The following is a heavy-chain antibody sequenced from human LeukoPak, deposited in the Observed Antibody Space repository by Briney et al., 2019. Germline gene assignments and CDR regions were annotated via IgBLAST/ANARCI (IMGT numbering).Heavy chain of an antibody. CDR2: IYYSGST. CDR3: ARRPGGSCYDY. Sequence: NPSETLSLTCTVSGGSISSSSYYWGWLRQPPGKGLEWIGSIYYSGSTYYNPSLKSRVTISVDTSKNQFSLKVSSVTAADTAVYYCARRPGGSCYDYWGQGTPVTVSS. D-gene: IGHD2-15*01. J-gene: IGHJ4*02. CDR1: GGSISSSSYY. V-gene: IGHV4-39*01.